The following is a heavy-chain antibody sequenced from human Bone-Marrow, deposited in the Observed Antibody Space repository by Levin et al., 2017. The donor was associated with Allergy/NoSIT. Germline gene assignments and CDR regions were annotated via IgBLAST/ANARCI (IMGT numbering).Heavy chain of an antibody. CDR3: ARTFDYDVLTGLDY. CDR1: GFTFSNYW. J-gene: IGHJ4*02. Sequence: PGGSLRLSCTASGFTFSNYWMHWVRQAPGKGLVWVARISSDGSGASYADSVKGRFTISRDNARSTLYLQMNSLRAEDTAMFYCARTFDYDVLTGLDYWGQGTLVTVSS. V-gene: IGHV3-74*01. D-gene: IGHD3-9*01. CDR2: ISSDGSGA.